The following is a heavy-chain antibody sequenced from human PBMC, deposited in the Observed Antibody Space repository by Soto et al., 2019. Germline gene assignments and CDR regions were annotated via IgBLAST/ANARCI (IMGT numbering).Heavy chain of an antibody. CDR1: GGSISSGGYY. CDR3: VNTPGY. CDR2: IFYSGTT. J-gene: IGHJ4*02. Sequence: QVQLQESGPGLVKPSQTLSLTCTVSGGSISSGGYYWSWIRQLPGKGLEWIGYIFYSGTTYYNPSIKSRVIRLEDVSEDEFSPKLSAGAPGEMVGNSCVNTPGYWGQGTRVTVSS. V-gene: IGHV4-31*03.